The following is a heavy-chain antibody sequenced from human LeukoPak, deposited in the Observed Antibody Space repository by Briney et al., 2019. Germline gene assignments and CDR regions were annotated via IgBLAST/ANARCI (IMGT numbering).Heavy chain of an antibody. CDR1: GYTFTSYG. J-gene: IGHJ4*02. CDR2: ISAYNGNT. CDR3: ARGREYQLLES. Sequence: ASVKVSCKSSGYTFTSYGISWVRQAPGQGLEWMGWISAYNGNTNYAQKLQGIVTLTTDTSTSTDYMELRSLRSDDTAVYYCARGREYQLLESWGQGTLVTVSS. D-gene: IGHD2-2*01. V-gene: IGHV1-18*01.